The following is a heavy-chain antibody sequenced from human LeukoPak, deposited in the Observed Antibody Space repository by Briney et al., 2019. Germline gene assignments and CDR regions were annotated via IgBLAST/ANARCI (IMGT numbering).Heavy chain of an antibody. V-gene: IGHV3-23*01. Sequence: PGGSLRLSCAASGFTFSSYAMSWVRQAPGKGLEWVSAISGSGGSTYYADSVKGRFTIYRDNSKNTLYLQMNSLRAEDTAVYYCAKGFGEFPYYYYGMDVWGQGTTVTVSS. D-gene: IGHD3-10*01. CDR2: ISGSGGST. J-gene: IGHJ6*02. CDR1: GFTFSSYA. CDR3: AKGFGEFPYYYYGMDV.